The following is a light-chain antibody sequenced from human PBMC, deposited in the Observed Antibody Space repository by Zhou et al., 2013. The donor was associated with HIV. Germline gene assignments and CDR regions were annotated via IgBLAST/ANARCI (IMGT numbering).Light chain of an antibody. CDR3: QQYGSSLWT. Sequence: EIVLTQSPGTLSLSPGERATLSCRASQSVSSSYLAWLPAETWPGSQAPHLWCIQQGPLAVPDRFSGSGSGTDFTLTISRLEPEDFAVYYCQQYGSSLWTFGLRDQGGNQT. CDR2: CI. V-gene: IGKV3-20*01. CDR1: QSVSSSY. J-gene: IGKJ1*01.